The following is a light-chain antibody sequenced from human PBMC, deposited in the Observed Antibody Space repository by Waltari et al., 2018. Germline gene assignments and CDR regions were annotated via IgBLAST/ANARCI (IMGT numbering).Light chain of an antibody. CDR3: QVWDSSSDHWV. V-gene: IGLV3-21*03. J-gene: IGLJ3*02. Sequence: VAPGKTARITCGGNNIGSKSVHWYQQQPGQAPVLVIYDDSDRPSGIPERFSGSNSGNTATLTINRVEAGDEADYYCQVWDSSSDHWVFGGGTKLTVL. CDR1: NIGSKS. CDR2: DDS.